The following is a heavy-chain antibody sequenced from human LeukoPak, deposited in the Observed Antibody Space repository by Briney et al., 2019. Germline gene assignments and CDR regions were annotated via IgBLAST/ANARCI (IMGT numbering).Heavy chain of an antibody. CDR1: GGFINSYY. Sequence: SETLSLTCNVSGGFINSYYWSWIRQPPGKGLEWIGDIYYSGTTNYNTSLKSRVAISVDRPKSQFSLKVGSVTAADTAVYYCARVLSSSSKVFDFWGQGTPVTVSP. D-gene: IGHD6-6*01. CDR3: ARVLSSSSKVFDF. CDR2: IYYSGTT. V-gene: IGHV4-59*01. J-gene: IGHJ4*02.